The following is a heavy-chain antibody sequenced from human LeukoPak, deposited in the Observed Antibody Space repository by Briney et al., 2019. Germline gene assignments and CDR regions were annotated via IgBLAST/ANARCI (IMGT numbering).Heavy chain of an antibody. V-gene: IGHV3-23*01. J-gene: IGHJ4*02. D-gene: IGHD1-7*01. CDR1: GFTFSSYG. Sequence: GGSLRLSCAASGFTFSSYGMSWVRQAPGKGLEWVSAIGGRDGSTYYADSVKGRFTISRDNSKNTLYLQMSSLRAEDTAVYYCAKFDWNYFADYWGQGTLVTVSS. CDR3: AKFDWNYFADY. CDR2: IGGRDGST.